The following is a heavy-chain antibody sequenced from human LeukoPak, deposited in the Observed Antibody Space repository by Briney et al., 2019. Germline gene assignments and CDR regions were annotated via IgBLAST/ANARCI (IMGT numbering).Heavy chain of an antibody. CDR2: IWYDGSNK. CDR3: AKDRTLAAAGTDVDY. Sequence: GGSLRLSCAASGFTFSSYGMHWVRQAPGKGLEGVAVIWYDGSNKYYADSVKGRFTISRDNSKNTLYLQMNSLRAEDTAVYYCAKDRTLAAAGTDVDYWGQGTLVTVSS. CDR1: GFTFSSYG. D-gene: IGHD6-13*01. J-gene: IGHJ4*02. V-gene: IGHV3-33*06.